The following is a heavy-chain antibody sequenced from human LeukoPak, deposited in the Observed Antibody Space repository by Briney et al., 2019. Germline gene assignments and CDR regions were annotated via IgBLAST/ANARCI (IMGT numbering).Heavy chain of an antibody. CDR2: ISSSGSTI. Sequence: PGGSLRLSCAASGFTFSSYEMNWVRQAPGKGLEWVSYISSSGSTIYYAGSVKGRFTISRDNAKNSLYLQMNSLRAEDTAVYYCARDFSYGYFDPWGQGTLVTVSS. J-gene: IGHJ5*02. CDR3: ARDFSYGYFDP. V-gene: IGHV3-48*03. CDR1: GFTFSSYE. D-gene: IGHD6-13*01.